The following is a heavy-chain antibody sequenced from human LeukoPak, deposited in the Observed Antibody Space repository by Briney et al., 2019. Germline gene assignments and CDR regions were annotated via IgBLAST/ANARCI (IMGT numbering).Heavy chain of an antibody. V-gene: IGHV4-31*03. D-gene: IGHD3/OR15-3a*01. J-gene: IGHJ5*02. CDR2: IYYSGST. Sequence: SETLSLTCTVSGGSISSGGYFWTWIRQHPGKGLEWIGYIYYSGSTSYNPSLKSRVTISVDTSKNQFSLKLSSVTAADTAVYYCARAVGSMIWKAWFDPWGQGTLVTVSS. CDR1: GGSISSGGYF. CDR3: ARAVGSMIWKAWFDP.